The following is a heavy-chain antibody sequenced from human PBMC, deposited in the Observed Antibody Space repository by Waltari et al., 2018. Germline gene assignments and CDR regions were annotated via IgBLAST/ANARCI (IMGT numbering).Heavy chain of an antibody. CDR3: ARERRGQSGWYYFDF. CDR1: GFSFSTFW. V-gene: IGHV3-7*01. D-gene: IGHD6-19*01. CDR2: IKQDGSEE. Sequence: EVQLVASGGGLVQPGGSLRLSCAASGFSFSTFWLTWVRQAPGKGVECVANIKQDGSEEYYVDSGKGRFTISKDNAKNSLYLQMNSLRAEDTAVYFCARERRGQSGWYYFDFWGQGSLVTVSS. J-gene: IGHJ4*02.